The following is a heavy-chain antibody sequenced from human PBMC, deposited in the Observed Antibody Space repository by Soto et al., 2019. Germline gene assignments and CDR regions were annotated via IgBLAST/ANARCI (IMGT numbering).Heavy chain of an antibody. CDR2: INHSGST. CDR3: ARIRFGGMDV. J-gene: IGHJ6*02. D-gene: IGHD3-3*01. CDR1: GGSFSGYY. Sequence: SETLSLTCAVYGGSFSGYYWSWIRQPPGKGLEWIGEINHSGSTNYNPSLKSRVTISVDTSKNQFSLKLSSVTAADTAVYYCARIRFGGMDVWGQGTTVTVSS. V-gene: IGHV4-34*01.